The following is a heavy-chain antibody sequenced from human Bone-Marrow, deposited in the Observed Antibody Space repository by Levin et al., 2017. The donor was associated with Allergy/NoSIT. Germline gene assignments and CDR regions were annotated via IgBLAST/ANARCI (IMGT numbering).Heavy chain of an antibody. V-gene: IGHV1-46*01. CDR2: INPSGGGA. CDR3: ARDRERSGDYEFGY. CDR1: GYGFTSYY. D-gene: IGHD3/OR15-3a*01. J-gene: IGHJ4*02. Sequence: ASVKVSCKASGYGFTSYYIYWVRQAPGQGLEWMGIINPSGGGATYAQKFQGRVTMVRDTSTSTVYMELSSLRSDDTAVYYCARDRERSGDYEFGYWGQGTLVTVSS.